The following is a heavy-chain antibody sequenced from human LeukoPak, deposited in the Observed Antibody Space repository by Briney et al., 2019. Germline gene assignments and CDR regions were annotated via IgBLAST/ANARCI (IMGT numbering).Heavy chain of an antibody. V-gene: IGHV1-18*01. CDR2: ISGYNGNT. CDR1: GYTFISYG. D-gene: IGHD2-21*02. Sequence: GASVKVSCKASGYTFISYGISWVRQAPGQGLEWMGWISGYNGNTNYAQNLQGRVTMTTDTSTRTAYMELRSLRSDDTAVYYCARGLGVVTAQSEQPKPRYFDLWGRGTQVTVSS. J-gene: IGHJ2*01. CDR3: ARGLGVVTAQSEQPKPRYFDL.